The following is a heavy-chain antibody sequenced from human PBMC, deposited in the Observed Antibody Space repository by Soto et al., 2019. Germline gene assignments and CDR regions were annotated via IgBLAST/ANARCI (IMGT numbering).Heavy chain of an antibody. Sequence: SVKVSCKASGGTFSSYAISWVRQAPGQGLEWMGGIIPIFGTANYAQKFQGRVTITADESTSTAYMELSSLRSEDTAVYYCARESRYCSGGSCYRAPFDYWGQG. CDR2: IIPIFGTA. CDR3: ARESRYCSGGSCYRAPFDY. J-gene: IGHJ4*02. D-gene: IGHD2-15*01. V-gene: IGHV1-69*13. CDR1: GGTFSSYA.